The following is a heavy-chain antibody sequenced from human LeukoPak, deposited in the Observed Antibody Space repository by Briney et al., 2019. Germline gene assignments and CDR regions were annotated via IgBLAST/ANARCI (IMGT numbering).Heavy chain of an antibody. CDR1: GFTLSVYY. D-gene: IGHD2-21*02. Sequence: GGSLRLSCEASGFTLSVYYMSWFRQAPGKGLEWIGYISSTGSYTMYADSVRGRFTISRDNAKSLLFLQMNNLRAEDTAVYYCARKLGGSQCGGDCFFDHWGQGTLVAVSS. J-gene: IGHJ4*02. CDR2: ISSTGSYT. CDR3: ARKLGGSQCGGDCFFDH. V-gene: IGHV3-11*03.